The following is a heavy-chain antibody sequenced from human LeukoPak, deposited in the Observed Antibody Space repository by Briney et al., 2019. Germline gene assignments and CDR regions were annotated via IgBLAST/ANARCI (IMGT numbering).Heavy chain of an antibody. CDR1: GGSISSYY. CDR3: AREPGYSSNWYDY. CDR2: IYYSGST. Sequence: SETLSLTCTVSGGSISSYYWSWIRQPPGKGLEWIGYIYYSGSTNYNPSLKSRVTISVDTSKNQFSLKLSSVTAADTAVYYCAREPGYSSNWYDYWGQGTLVTVSS. J-gene: IGHJ4*02. V-gene: IGHV4-59*01. D-gene: IGHD6-13*01.